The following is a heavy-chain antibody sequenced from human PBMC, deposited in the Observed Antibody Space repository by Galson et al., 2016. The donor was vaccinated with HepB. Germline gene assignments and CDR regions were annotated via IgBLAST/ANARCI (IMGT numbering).Heavy chain of an antibody. J-gene: IGHJ4*02. V-gene: IGHV3-23*01. D-gene: IGHD3-22*01. CDR1: GFTFTNHA. CDR2: ISGRGENT. CDR3: AKGRNFYDNSGYFAD. Sequence: SLRLSCAASGFTFTNHAMNWVRQAPGKGLEWVSTISGRGENTFYADSVKGRFTISRDNSKNTVFLQMNSLRAEDTAVYYCAKGRNFYDNSGYFADWGQGTLVTVSS.